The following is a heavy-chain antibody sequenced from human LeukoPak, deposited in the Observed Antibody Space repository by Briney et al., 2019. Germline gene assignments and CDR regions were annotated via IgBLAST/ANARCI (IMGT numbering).Heavy chain of an antibody. CDR1: GFPFSNSL. D-gene: IGHD5-24*01. Sequence: GGSLRLSRAASGFPFSNSLMHWVRQFPGKGLVWVARIDTDGSTTHYAASVKGRFTISRDNAKNTLYLQMNTLRAEDTAAYYCVRDRDGYNYWGQGTLVTVSS. CDR2: IDTDGSTT. CDR3: VRDRDGYNY. J-gene: IGHJ4*02. V-gene: IGHV3-74*01.